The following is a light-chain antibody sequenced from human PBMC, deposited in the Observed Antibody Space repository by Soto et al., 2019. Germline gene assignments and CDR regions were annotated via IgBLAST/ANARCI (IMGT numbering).Light chain of an antibody. J-gene: IGLJ1*01. CDR2: EVS. Sequence: QSVLTQPASVSGSPGQSITISCTGTNSDIGGYNYVSWYQHHPGKAPKLLIYEVSHRPAGVSNRFSGSKSGNTASLTISGLQAEDEADYYCSSYTTDSRLFGTGTKLTVL. CDR1: NSDIGGYNY. CDR3: SSYTTDSRL. V-gene: IGLV2-14*01.